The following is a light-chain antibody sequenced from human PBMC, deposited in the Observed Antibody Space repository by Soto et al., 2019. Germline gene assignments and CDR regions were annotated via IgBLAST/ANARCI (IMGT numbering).Light chain of an antibody. J-gene: IGKJ2*01. CDR2: GAS. CDR3: QQSYSTPRT. V-gene: IGKV1-39*01. Sequence: DIQMTQTTYSLSASVGDRVTITCRASQSISSNLNWYQQKPGKAPKLLIYGASSLQSGVPSRFSGSGSRTDFTLIISSLQPEDFATYYCQQSYSTPRTFGQGTKLEIK. CDR1: QSISSN.